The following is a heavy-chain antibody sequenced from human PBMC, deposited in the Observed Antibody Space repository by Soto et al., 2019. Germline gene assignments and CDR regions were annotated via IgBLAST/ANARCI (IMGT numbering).Heavy chain of an antibody. D-gene: IGHD6-19*01. V-gene: IGHV1-18*04. CDR3: ARVDPDDIVVAGKGGYYYGMDV. Sequence: ASVKVSCKASGYTFASYGISWVRQAPGQGLEWMGWISAYNGNTNYAQKLQGRVTMTTDTSTSTAYMELRSLRSDDTAVYYCARVDPDDIVVAGKGGYYYGMDVWGQGTTVTVS. J-gene: IGHJ6*02. CDR1: GYTFASYG. CDR2: ISAYNGNT.